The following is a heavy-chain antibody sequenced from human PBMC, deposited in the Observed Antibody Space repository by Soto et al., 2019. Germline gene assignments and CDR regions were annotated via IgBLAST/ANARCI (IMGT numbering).Heavy chain of an antibody. V-gene: IGHV4-31*03. CDR1: GGSISSGGYY. J-gene: IGHJ2*01. Sequence: QVQLQESGPGLVKPSQNLSLTCTVSGGSISSGGYYWSWIRQHPGKGLEWIGYIYYSGSTYYNPSLKSRVTISVDTSKNQFSLKLSSVTAADTAVYYCARDGLIRYCSGGSCYRNWYFDLWGRGTLVTVSS. CDR2: IYYSGST. CDR3: ARDGLIRYCSGGSCYRNWYFDL. D-gene: IGHD2-15*01.